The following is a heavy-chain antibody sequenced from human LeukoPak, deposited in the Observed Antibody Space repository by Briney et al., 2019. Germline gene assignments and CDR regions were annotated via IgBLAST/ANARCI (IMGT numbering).Heavy chain of an antibody. Sequence: GGSLRLSCAASGFTFSGYAMSWVRQSPGKGLEWVSAISGGGGTTYYAYYADSVRGRFTISRDNSKDTLYLQMNSLRGEDTAIYYCAKTPRRHYYDSNGSYNWFDPWGQGTLVTVSS. V-gene: IGHV3-23*01. CDR2: ISGGGGTTYYA. J-gene: IGHJ5*02. CDR3: AKTPRRHYYDSNGSYNWFDP. D-gene: IGHD3-22*01. CDR1: GFTFSGYA.